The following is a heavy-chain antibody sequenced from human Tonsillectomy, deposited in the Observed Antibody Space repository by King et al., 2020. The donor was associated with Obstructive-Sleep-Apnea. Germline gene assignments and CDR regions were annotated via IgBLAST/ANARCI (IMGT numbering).Heavy chain of an antibody. CDR2: MNPKSGST. J-gene: IGHJ4*02. D-gene: IGHD2-21*02. Sequence: QLVQSGAEVKKPGASVKVSCQASGYDFMSYDIHWMRQAPGQGLEWMGWMNPKSGSTGYAKKVQGRVAMTRNTSTSTAYMELSSLRSEDTAVYFCARGGTYGDFAGYVWGQGTLVTVSS. CDR3: ARGGTYGDFAGYV. CDR1: GYDFMSYD. V-gene: IGHV1-8*01.